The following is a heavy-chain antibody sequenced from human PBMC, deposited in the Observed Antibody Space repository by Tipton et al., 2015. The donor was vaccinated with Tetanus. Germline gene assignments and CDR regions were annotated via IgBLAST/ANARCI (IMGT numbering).Heavy chain of an antibody. J-gene: IGHJ4*02. CDR3: AREVGEGFDF. CDR2: ISSRSGDI. Sequence: GSLRLSCVGSGFTFSDYTMNWVRQAPGKGLEWVSSISSRSGDIHYADSVKGRFTISRDNAKNSLHLQMDSLRVEDTAVYYCAREVGEGFDFWGQGTLVTVSS. V-gene: IGHV3-21*01. D-gene: IGHD3-16*01. CDR1: GFTFSDYT.